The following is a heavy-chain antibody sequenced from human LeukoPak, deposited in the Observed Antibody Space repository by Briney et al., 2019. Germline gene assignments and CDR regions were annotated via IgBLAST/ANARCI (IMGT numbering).Heavy chain of an antibody. J-gene: IGHJ6*03. CDR3: AHHPSFQLVLYAPYYYYYMDV. CDR1: GFSLSTSGVG. CDR2: IYWDDDK. V-gene: IGHV2-5*02. Sequence: SGPTLVKPTQTLTLTCTFSGFSLSTSGVGVGWIRQPPGKALEWLALIYWDDDKRYSPSLKSRLTITKDTSKNQVVLTMTNMDPVDTATYYCAHHPSFQLVLYAPYYYYYMDVWGKGTTVTVSS. D-gene: IGHD1-7*01.